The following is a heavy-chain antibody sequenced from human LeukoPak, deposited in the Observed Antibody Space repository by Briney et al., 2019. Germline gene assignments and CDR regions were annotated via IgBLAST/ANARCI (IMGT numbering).Heavy chain of an antibody. CDR2: INPNSGGT. V-gene: IGHV1-2*02. Sequence: ASVKVSCKASGYTFTGYYMHWVRQAPGQGLEWMGWINPNSGGTNYAQKFQGRVTMTRETSISTAYMELSRLRSDDTAVYYCARDPITMVPHWFDPWGQGTLVTVSS. J-gene: IGHJ5*02. CDR3: ARDPITMVPHWFDP. D-gene: IGHD3-10*01. CDR1: GYTFTGYY.